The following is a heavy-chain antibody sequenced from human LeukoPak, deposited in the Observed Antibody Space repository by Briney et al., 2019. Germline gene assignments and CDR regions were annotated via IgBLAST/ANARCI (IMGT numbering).Heavy chain of an antibody. J-gene: IGHJ4*02. D-gene: IGHD5-18*01. CDR3: ATEGNTAMSPEFDY. V-gene: IGHV1-8*01. CDR2: MNPNSGNT. CDR1: GYTFTSYD. Sequence: ASVKVSYKASGYTFTSYDINWVRQATGQGLEWMGWMNPNSGNTGYAQKFQGRVTMTRNTSISTAYMELSSLRSEDTAVYYCATEGNTAMSPEFDYWGQGTLVTVSS.